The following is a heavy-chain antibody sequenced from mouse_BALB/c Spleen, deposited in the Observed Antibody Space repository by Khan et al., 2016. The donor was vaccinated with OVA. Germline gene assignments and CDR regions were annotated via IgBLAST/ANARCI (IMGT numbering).Heavy chain of an antibody. D-gene: IGHD1-1*01. J-gene: IGHJ4*01. CDR1: GYTFTSYS. CDR2: INPSNGYT. CDR3: ARDFQYHGSRGALDY. V-gene: IGHV1-4*01. Sequence: QVQLQQSGAELARPGASVKMSCKASGYTFTSYSMHWIKQRPGQGLEWIGNINPSNGYTNNNQKFRDKATLTADKSSSTAYMQLSSLTSEDSAVYYCARDFQYHGSRGALDYWGQGTSVTVSS.